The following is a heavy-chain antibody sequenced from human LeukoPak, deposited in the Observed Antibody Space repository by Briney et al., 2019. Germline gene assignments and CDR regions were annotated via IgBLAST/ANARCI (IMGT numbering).Heavy chain of an antibody. J-gene: IGHJ4*02. CDR1: GFTFSSYG. Sequence: GGSLRLSCAASGFTFSSYGMHWVRQAPAKGLEWVAFIRYDGSNKYYADSVKGRFTISRDNSKNTMYLQMNSLRAEDTAVYYCAKALIAARLISLPGDYWGQGTLVTVSS. CDR3: AKALIAARLISLPGDY. CDR2: IRYDGSNK. D-gene: IGHD6-6*01. V-gene: IGHV3-30*02.